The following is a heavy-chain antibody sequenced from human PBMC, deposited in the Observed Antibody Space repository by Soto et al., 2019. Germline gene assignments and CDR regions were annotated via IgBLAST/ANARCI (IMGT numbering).Heavy chain of an antibody. CDR2: IYYSGST. J-gene: IGHJ6*02. Sequence: SETLSLTCTVSGGSISSGDYYWSWIRQPPGKGLEWIGYIYYSGSTNYKHSLKSRVTISVDTSKNQFSLKLSSVTAADTAVYYCARYPGFWSGYYRVSYYYGMDVWGQGTTVTVSS. V-gene: IGHV4-61*08. D-gene: IGHD3-3*01. CDR1: GGSISSGDYY. CDR3: ARYPGFWSGYYRVSYYYGMDV.